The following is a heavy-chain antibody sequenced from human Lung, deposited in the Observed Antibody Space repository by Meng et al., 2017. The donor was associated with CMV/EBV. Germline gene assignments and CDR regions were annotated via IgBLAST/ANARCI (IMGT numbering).Heavy chain of an antibody. CDR2: IKQDGSEK. D-gene: IGHD3-10*01. Sequence: SCAASGFTFSNYWMTWVRQAPGKGLEWVANIKQDGSEKYYVDSVKGRFTISRDNAKNSLYLQMNSLRAEDTAVYYCARDLLLWFGELFPLDYWGQGXLVTVSS. V-gene: IGHV3-7*01. J-gene: IGHJ4*02. CDR1: GFTFSNYW. CDR3: ARDLLLWFGELFPLDY.